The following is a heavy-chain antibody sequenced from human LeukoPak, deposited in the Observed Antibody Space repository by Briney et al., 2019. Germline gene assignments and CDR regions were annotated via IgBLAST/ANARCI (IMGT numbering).Heavy chain of an antibody. D-gene: IGHD1-26*01. CDR2: ISSGSTYI. CDR3: AKDAFYRGSYLNSPGYFDY. J-gene: IGHJ4*02. V-gene: IGHV3-21*04. CDR1: GFTFNNYN. Sequence: PGGSLRLSCAASGFTFNNYNMNWVRRAPGKALEWVSSISSGSTYIYYADSVKGRFTISRDNAKNTLYLQMNSLRAEDTAVYYCAKDAFYRGSYLNSPGYFDYWGQGTLVTVSS.